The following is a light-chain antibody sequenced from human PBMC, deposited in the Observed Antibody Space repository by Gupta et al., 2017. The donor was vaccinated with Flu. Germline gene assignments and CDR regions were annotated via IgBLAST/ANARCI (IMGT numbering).Light chain of an antibody. CDR2: DNN. CDR3: QSYEATNQVV. J-gene: IGLJ2*01. CDR1: SGSIASGY. Sequence: NFMLTQPHSVSESPGKTVTISCTRSSGSIASGYVQWYQQRPGSSHTTWIYDNNQRPSGVPDRFSCSIDISANSASLTVSGLKTEDEGDYYCQSYEATNQVVFGGGTKLTVL. V-gene: IGLV6-57*01.